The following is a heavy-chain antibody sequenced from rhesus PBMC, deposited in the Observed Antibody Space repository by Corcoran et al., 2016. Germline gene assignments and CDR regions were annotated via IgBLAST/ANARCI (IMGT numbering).Heavy chain of an antibody. J-gene: IGHJ4*01. CDR1: GYSISSGYG. D-gene: IGHD6S26*01. Sequence: QVQLQESGPGLVKPSETLSLTCAVSGYSISSGYGWSWIRQPPGKGLEWIGSIGGRSGSTNYNPSLKSRVTIAKDTSKNQFSLRLSSVTAADTAVYYCARGEGIAAAGPYYWGQGVLVTVSS. V-gene: IGHV4-127*01. CDR3: ARGEGIAAAGPYY. CDR2: IGGRSGST.